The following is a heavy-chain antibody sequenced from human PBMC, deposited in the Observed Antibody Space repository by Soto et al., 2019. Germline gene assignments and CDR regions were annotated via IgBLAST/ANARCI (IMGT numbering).Heavy chain of an antibody. J-gene: IGHJ4*02. V-gene: IGHV3-21*01. CDR1: GFTFSSYS. CDR3: ARGGGYSGYDSRYFDY. D-gene: IGHD5-12*01. Sequence: GGSLRLSCAASGFTFSSYSMNWVHQAPGKGLEWVSSISSSSSYIYYADSVKGRFTISRDNAKNSLYLQMNSLRAEDTAVYYCARGGGYSGYDSRYFDYWGQGTLVTVSS. CDR2: ISSSSSYI.